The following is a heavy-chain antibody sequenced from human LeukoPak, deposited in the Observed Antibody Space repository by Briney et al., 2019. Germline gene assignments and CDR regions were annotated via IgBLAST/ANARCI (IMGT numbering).Heavy chain of an antibody. D-gene: IGHD2/OR15-2a*01. V-gene: IGHV1-18*01. CDR3: ARVLSWFDP. CDR1: GYTFTTYG. J-gene: IGHJ5*02. CDR2: ISAYNGNT. Sequence: GASVKASCKAFGYTFTTYGTTWVGQAPGQGLEWMGWISAYNGNTNYAQKLQGRVTMTTDTSTSTAYMELRSLRSDDTAVYYCARVLSWFDPWGQGILVTVSS.